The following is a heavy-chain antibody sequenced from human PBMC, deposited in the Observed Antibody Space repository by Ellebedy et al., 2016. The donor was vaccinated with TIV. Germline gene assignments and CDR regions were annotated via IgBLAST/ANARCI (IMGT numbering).Heavy chain of an antibody. CDR1: GGSFSGYY. D-gene: IGHD2-8*01. CDR3: ARGWYNWFDP. CDR2: INHSGST. Sequence: MPSETLSLTCAVYGGSFSGYYWSWIRQPPGKGLEWIGEINHSGSTNYNPSLKSRVTISVDTSKNQFSLKLSSVTAADTAVYYCARGWYNWFDPWGQGTLVTVSS. V-gene: IGHV4-34*01. J-gene: IGHJ5*02.